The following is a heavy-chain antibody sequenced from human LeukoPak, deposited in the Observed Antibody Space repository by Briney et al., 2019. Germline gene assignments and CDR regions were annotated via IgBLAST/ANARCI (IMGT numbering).Heavy chain of an antibody. D-gene: IGHD1-26*01. CDR3: ARERTVGATGAFDI. Sequence: GGSLRLSCAASGFTFSSYWMNWVRQAPGKGLEWVSSISSSSSYIYYADSVKGRFTISRDNAKNSLYLQMNSLRAEDTAVYYCARERTVGATGAFDIWGQGTMVTVSS. V-gene: IGHV3-21*01. CDR2: ISSSSSYI. CDR1: GFTFSSYW. J-gene: IGHJ3*02.